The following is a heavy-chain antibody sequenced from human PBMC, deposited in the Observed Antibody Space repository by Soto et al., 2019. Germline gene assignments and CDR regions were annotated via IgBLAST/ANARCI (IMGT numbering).Heavy chain of an antibody. CDR3: AREPLDIVVVPAAIGTDNYYYYYGMDV. CDR2: TNYRSKWYD. V-gene: IGHV6-1*01. CDR1: GDSVSSNSVA. Sequence: SQTLSLTCAISGDSVSSNSVAWNCISQSPSRGLEWLGRTNYRSKWYDDYAVSVKSRITINSDTSKNQFSLQLNSVTPEDTAVYYCAREPLDIVVVPAAIGTDNYYYYYGMDVWGQGTTVTVSS. J-gene: IGHJ6*02. D-gene: IGHD2-2*01.